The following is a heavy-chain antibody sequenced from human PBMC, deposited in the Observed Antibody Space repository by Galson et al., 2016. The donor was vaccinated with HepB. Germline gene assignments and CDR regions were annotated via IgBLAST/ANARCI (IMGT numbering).Heavy chain of an antibody. Sequence: SLRLSCAASGFTFSNYAMSWVRQTPGKGLEWVSGISGSGGSTYYADSVKGRFTISRDNSKNTLDLQMNSLRAEDPAVYYCAGRFLEWFDYWGQGTLVTVSS. CDR1: GFTFSNYA. D-gene: IGHD3-3*01. CDR3: AGRFLEWFDY. J-gene: IGHJ4*02. CDR2: ISGSGGST. V-gene: IGHV3-23*01.